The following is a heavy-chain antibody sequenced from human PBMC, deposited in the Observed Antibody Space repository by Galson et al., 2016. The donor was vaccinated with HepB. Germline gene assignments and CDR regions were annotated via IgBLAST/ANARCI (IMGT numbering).Heavy chain of an antibody. J-gene: IGHJ4*02. CDR3: AKGQQLAYFDY. D-gene: IGHD6-13*01. CDR1: GFTFSKYA. CDR2: MWNDAKSK. Sequence: SLRLSCAASGFTFSKYAMHWVRQAPGKGLEWVAIMWNDAKSKYYADSVQGRFTITRDNSKNTLYLQMNSLRAEDTAVYYCAKGQQLAYFDYWGQGTLVTVSS. V-gene: IGHV3-33*06.